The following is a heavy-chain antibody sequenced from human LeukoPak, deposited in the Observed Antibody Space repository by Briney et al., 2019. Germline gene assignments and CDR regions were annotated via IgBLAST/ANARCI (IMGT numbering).Heavy chain of an antibody. CDR3: VTGYYGSGAWHI. CDR2: FDPEDGET. J-gene: IGHJ3*02. CDR1: GYTLTELS. Sequence: ASVKVSCKVSGYTLTELSMHWVRQAPGKGLEWMGGFDPEDGETIYAQKFQGRVTLTEDTSTDTAYMELSSLRSEDTAVYYCVTGYYGSGAWHIWGQGTMVTVSS. V-gene: IGHV1-24*01. D-gene: IGHD3-10*01.